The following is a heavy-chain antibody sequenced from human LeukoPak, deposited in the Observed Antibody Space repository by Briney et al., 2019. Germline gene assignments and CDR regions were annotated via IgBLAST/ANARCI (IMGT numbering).Heavy chain of an antibody. V-gene: IGHV3-7*03. CDR1: GFTFSNFW. CDR2: VKKDGSEK. CDR3: AREGGRAGFDY. Sequence: GGSLRLSCVASGFTFSNFWMSWGRQAPGQGLEWVANVKKDGSEKFYMDSVEGRFITSRDNAKNSLHLKMSSLRAEDRAVYYCAREGGRAGFDYWGQGTLVTVSS. D-gene: IGHD3-16*01. J-gene: IGHJ4*02.